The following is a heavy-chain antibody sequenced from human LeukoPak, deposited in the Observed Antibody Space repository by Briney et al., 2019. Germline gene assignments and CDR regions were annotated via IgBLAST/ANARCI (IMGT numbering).Heavy chain of an antibody. Sequence: ASVKVSCKASGYTFTSYYMHWVRQAPGQGLEWMEIINPSGGSTSYAQKFQGRVTMTRDTSTSTVYMELSSLRSEDTAVYYCARDVGPQYGDYAPFDYWGQGTLVTVSS. CDR1: GYTFTSYY. CDR3: ARDVGPQYGDYAPFDY. J-gene: IGHJ4*02. V-gene: IGHV1-46*01. CDR2: INPSGGST. D-gene: IGHD4-17*01.